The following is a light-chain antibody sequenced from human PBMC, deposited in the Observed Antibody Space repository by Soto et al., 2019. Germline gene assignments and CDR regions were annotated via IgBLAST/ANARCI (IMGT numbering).Light chain of an antibody. CDR2: DAS. CDR3: QQRDKWPPYT. V-gene: IGKV3-11*01. Sequence: EVVLTQSPATLSLFPGERATLSCRASQSVGTYVAWYQQKPGQAPRLLIYDASNRATGIPARLSGSGSGTVFPLPITIREADDFAVYYCQQRDKWPPYTFGQGTKLHIK. J-gene: IGKJ2*01. CDR1: QSVGTY.